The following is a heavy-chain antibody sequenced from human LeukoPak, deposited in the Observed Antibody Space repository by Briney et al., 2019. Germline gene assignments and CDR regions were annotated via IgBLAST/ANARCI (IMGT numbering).Heavy chain of an antibody. CDR1: GFTFSSYG. Sequence: PGGSLRLSCAASGFTFSSYGMHWVRQAPGKGLGWVAVIWYDGSNKYYADSVKGRFTISRDNSKKALYLQMNSLSAEDTAVYYCARALNTELDYGDYDAGDYYYYYGMDVWGQGTTVTVSS. CDR3: ARALNTELDYGDYDAGDYYYYYGMDV. J-gene: IGHJ6*02. D-gene: IGHD4-17*01. V-gene: IGHV3-33*01. CDR2: IWYDGSNK.